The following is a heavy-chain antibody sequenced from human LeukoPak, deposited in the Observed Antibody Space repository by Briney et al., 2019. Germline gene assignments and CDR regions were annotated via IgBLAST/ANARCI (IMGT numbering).Heavy chain of an antibody. Sequence: PGGSLRLSCAASGFTLSSYAMSWVRQAPGKGLEWVSAISGGGGSTYYADSVKGRFTISRDNSKNTLYLQMNSLRAEDTAVYYCAKDVRAAGPNDTFDYWGQGTLVTVSS. CDR1: GFTLSSYA. CDR2: ISGGGGST. J-gene: IGHJ4*02. D-gene: IGHD6-13*01. V-gene: IGHV3-23*01. CDR3: AKDVRAAGPNDTFDY.